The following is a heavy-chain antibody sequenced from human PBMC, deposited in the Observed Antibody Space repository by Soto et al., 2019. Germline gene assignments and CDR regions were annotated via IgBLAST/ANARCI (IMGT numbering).Heavy chain of an antibody. CDR1: GFTFSSYA. Sequence: GGSLRLSCAASGFTFSSYAMSWVRQAPGKGLEWVSAISGSGGSTYYADSVKGRFTISRDNSKNTLYLQMNSLRAEDTAVYYCAKDRGEWFGELLPIDYWGQGTLVTVSS. CDR2: ISGSGGST. D-gene: IGHD3-10*01. V-gene: IGHV3-23*01. CDR3: AKDRGEWFGELLPIDY. J-gene: IGHJ4*02.